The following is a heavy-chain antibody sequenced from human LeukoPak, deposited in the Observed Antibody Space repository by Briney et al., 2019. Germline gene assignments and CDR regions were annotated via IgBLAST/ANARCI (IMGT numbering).Heavy chain of an antibody. CDR1: GYSFTSYW. J-gene: IGHJ3*02. V-gene: IGHV5-51*01. CDR2: IYPGDSDT. D-gene: IGHD7-27*01. CDR3: ARQHYDKLTGDFDGAFDI. Sequence: GESLKISCKGSGYSFTSYWIGWVRQMPGKGLEWMGIIYPGDSDTRYSPSFQGQVTISAGKSISTAYLQWSSLKASDTAMYYCARQHYDKLTGDFDGAFDIWGQGTMVTVSS.